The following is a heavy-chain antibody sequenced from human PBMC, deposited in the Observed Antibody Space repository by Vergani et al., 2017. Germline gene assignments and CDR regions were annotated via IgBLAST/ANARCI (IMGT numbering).Heavy chain of an antibody. D-gene: IGHD3-10*01. CDR2: LDPHTGDT. V-gene: IGHV1-2*02. CDR1: GYSLSDHY. CDR3: ARNRGRGGSYSVSWFDP. Sequence: QVQLVQSGAEVRKPGASVKVSCKASGYSLSDHYIHWLRQAPGQGFEWMGRLDPHTGDTKYAEKFQGRAILTRDRSISTAYMELISLISDDTAVYYCARNRGRGGSYSVSWFDPWGQGTQVTVAS. J-gene: IGHJ5*02.